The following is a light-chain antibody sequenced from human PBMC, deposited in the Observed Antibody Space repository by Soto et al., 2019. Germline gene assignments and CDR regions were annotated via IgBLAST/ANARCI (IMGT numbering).Light chain of an antibody. CDR1: SSNIGTNS. CDR3: AAWDDSLNGFYV. CDR2: NND. V-gene: IGLV1-44*01. Sequence: QSVLTQPPSASGTPGQRVTISCSGGSSNIGTNSVNWYQQLPGRAPKLLIYNNDLRPSGVLACFSGSKSGTSASLAFSGLQSEDEADYYCAAWDDSLNGFYVFGIGTKVTVL. J-gene: IGLJ1*01.